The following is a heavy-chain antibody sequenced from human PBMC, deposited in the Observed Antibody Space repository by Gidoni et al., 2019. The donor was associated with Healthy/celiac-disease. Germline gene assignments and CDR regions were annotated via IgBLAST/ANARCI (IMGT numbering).Heavy chain of an antibody. Sequence: QVQLQQWGAGLLKPSETMSLTCAVYGRSFRGYYWSWIRQPPGKGLEWIGEINHSGSTNYNPSLKSRVTISVDTSKNQFSLKLSSVTAADTAVYYCARGRRIYGGNSRQGFFDYWGQGTLVTVSS. CDR1: GRSFRGYY. J-gene: IGHJ4*02. CDR2: INHSGST. D-gene: IGHD4-17*01. CDR3: ARGRRIYGGNSRQGFFDY. V-gene: IGHV4-34*01.